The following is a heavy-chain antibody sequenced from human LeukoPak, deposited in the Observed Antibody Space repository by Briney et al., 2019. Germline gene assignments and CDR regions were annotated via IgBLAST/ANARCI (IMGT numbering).Heavy chain of an antibody. Sequence: GGSLRLSCAASGFTFDDYAMHWVRQAPGKGLEWVSGISWNSGSIGYADSVKGRFTISRDNAKTSLYLQMNSLRAEDTALYYCARDCGGNYGSYYFDYWGQGTLVTVPS. CDR1: GFTFDDYA. V-gene: IGHV3-9*01. D-gene: IGHD1-26*01. CDR2: ISWNSGSI. CDR3: ARDCGGNYGSYYFDY. J-gene: IGHJ4*02.